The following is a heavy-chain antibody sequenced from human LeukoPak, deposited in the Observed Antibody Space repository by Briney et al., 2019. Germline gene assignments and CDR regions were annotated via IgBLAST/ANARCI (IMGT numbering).Heavy chain of an antibody. CDR3: ARVYYYYYMDV. J-gene: IGHJ6*03. CDR1: GYTFTGYY. Sequence: ASVKVSCKASGYTFTGYYMHWVRQATGRGLEWMGWMNPNSGNTGYAQKFQGRVTMTRNTSISTAYMELSSLRSEDTAVYYCARVYYYYYMDVWGKGTTVTISS. CDR2: MNPNSGNT. V-gene: IGHV1-8*02.